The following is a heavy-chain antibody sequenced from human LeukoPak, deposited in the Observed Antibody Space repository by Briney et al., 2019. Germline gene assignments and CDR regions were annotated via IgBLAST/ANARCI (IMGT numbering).Heavy chain of an antibody. D-gene: IGHD1-26*01. V-gene: IGHV4-34*01. J-gene: IGHJ4*02. CDR1: GGSFSGYY. CDR2: INHSGST. CDR3: ARDGRAFDY. Sequence: PSETLSLTCAVYGGSFSGYYWSWIRQPPGKGLEWIGEINHSGSTNYNPSLKSRVTISVDTSKNQFSLKLSSVTAADTAVYYCARDGRAFDYWGQGTLVTVSS.